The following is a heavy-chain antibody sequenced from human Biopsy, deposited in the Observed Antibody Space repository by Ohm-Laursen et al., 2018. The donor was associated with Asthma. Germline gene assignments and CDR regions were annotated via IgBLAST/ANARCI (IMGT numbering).Heavy chain of an antibody. D-gene: IGHD3-9*01. J-gene: IGHJ5*02. CDR2: IYWDDYN. CDR1: GFSLRTPGVG. V-gene: IGHV2-5*02. Sequence: TQTLTLTCSFSGFSLRTPGVGVGWIRQSPVKALKWLALIYWDDYNLFRPSLKRRLTITKDPSKNQVVLTMTKMDPVDSGTYYCALSQDSGFDDHSPSWFDPWGQGTLVTVSS. CDR3: ALSQDSGFDDHSPSWFDP.